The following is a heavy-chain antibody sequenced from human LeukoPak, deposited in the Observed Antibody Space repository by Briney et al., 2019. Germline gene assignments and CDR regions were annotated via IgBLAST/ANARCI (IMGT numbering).Heavy chain of an antibody. CDR1: GFTFSDQY. V-gene: IGHV3-72*01. CDR2: ISNKANGYTT. CDR3: TRGYSGANIYALDV. D-gene: IGHD5-12*01. J-gene: IGHJ3*01. Sequence: PGGSLRLSSAASGFTFSDQYIDWVRQAPGKGLDWVGRISNKANGYTTEYATSVKGRFIISRDDSKNSLFLQMNDLKTDDTAVYHCTRGYSGANIYALDVWGQGTMVTVSS.